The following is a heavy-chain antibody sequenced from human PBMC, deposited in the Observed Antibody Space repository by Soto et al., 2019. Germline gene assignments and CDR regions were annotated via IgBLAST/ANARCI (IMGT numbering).Heavy chain of an antibody. D-gene: IGHD3-16*01. CDR3: ARLNRLRNDAFDI. CDR1: GGSISSDYYS. J-gene: IGHJ3*02. V-gene: IGHV4-30-2*01. Sequence: QVQLQESGSGLVKPSETLSLTCAVSGGSISSDYYSWSWIRKPPGKDLEWIGYIYHGGRTYYNTSLRSRVTLSVYTAKNNVSLRLTAVTAADTAVYSCARLNRLRNDAFDIGGQGTLVAVSS. CDR2: IYHGGRT.